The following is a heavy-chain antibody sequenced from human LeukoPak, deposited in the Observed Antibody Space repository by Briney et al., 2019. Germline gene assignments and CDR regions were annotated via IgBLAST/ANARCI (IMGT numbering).Heavy chain of an antibody. CDR1: GFTFNNFG. Sequence: GGAPRIFCSASGFTFNNFGKTWVPPAPGEGREGISYISSSSDSIKYADSVKGRFTSSRDNAKNSLYLQMNSLRAEDTAVYYCTKSRISFSGQADHWGQGTLVTVSS. CDR2: ISSSSDSI. D-gene: IGHD5-12*01. CDR3: TKSRISFSGQADH. J-gene: IGHJ4*02. V-gene: IGHV3-48*04.